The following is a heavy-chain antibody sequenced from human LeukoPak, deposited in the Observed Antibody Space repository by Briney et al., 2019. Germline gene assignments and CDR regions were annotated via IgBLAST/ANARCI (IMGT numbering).Heavy chain of an antibody. Sequence: TSETLSLTCAVYGGSFSGYYWSWIRQPPGKGLEWIGEINHSGSTNYNPSLKSRVTTSVDTSKNQFSLKLSSVTAADTAVYYCARGRPGRSFDYWGQGTLVTVSS. CDR1: GGSFSGYY. D-gene: IGHD7-27*01. J-gene: IGHJ4*02. CDR3: ARGRPGRSFDY. CDR2: INHSGST. V-gene: IGHV4-34*01.